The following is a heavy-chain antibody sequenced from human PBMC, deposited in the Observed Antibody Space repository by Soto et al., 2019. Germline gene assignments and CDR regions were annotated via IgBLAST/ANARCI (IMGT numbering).Heavy chain of an antibody. CDR2: IIPMFGTP. CDR3: ARGSGADV. CDR1: GITFSTHV. Sequence: QVQLVQSGAEVKKSGSSVKVSCKASGITFSTHVFSWVRQAPGQGLEWMGGIIPMFGTPNYAQKFQGRVTITADESTSTTYMDLISLRSEDTAVYYCARGSGADVWGQGTTVTVSS. D-gene: IGHD2-15*01. J-gene: IGHJ6*02. V-gene: IGHV1-69*01.